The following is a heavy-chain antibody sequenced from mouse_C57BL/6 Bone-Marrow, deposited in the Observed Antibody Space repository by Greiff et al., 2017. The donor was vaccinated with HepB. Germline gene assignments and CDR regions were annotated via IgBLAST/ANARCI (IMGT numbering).Heavy chain of an antibody. CDR1: GYTFTSYW. CDR2: IDPSDSYT. CDR3: ARYYWYFDV. Sequence: QVQLKQPGAELVMPGASVKLSCKASGYTFTSYWMHWVKQRPGQGLEWIGEIDPSDSYTNYNQKFKGKSTLTVDKSSSTADMQLSSLTSEDSAVYYCARYYWYFDVWGTGTTVTVSS. J-gene: IGHJ1*03. V-gene: IGHV1-69*01.